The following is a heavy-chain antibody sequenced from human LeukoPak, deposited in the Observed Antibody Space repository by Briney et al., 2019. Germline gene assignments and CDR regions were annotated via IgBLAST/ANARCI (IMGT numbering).Heavy chain of an antibody. V-gene: IGHV3-23*01. Sequence: HPGGSLRLSCAVAGFNLNNYAMSWVRQAPGRGLEWVATITGTSHRTYYSDSLRGRFTISRDTSTSAVLLHISDLRVDDTATYYCTKDPKHGSSAICHPDYFQVWGQGTLVAVSS. J-gene: IGHJ4*02. CDR3: TKDPKHGSSAICHPDYFQV. D-gene: IGHD3-10*02. CDR2: ITGTSHRT. CDR1: GFNLNNYA.